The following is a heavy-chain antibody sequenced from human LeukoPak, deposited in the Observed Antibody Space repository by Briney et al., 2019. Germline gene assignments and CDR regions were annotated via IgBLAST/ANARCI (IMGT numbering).Heavy chain of an antibody. D-gene: IGHD6-19*01. CDR2: ISWDGGST. V-gene: IGHV3-43*01. CDR3: AKGSSGWYSGGRDV. J-gene: IGHJ6*02. CDR1: GFTFDDYT. Sequence: GGSLRLSCAASGFTFDDYTMHWVRQAPGKGLEWVSLISWDGGSTYYADSVKGRFTISRDNAKNSLYLQMNSLRAEDTALYYCAKGSSGWYSGGRDVWGQGTTVTVSS.